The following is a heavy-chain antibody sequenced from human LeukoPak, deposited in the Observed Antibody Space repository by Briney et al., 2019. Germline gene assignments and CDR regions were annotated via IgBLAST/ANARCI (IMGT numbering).Heavy chain of an antibody. CDR2: IYYSGAT. CDR3: ARFGITVVRGGKYYFDY. Sequence: PSETLSLTCAVYGGSFSGYYWSWIRQPPGEGLEWIGHIYYSGATKYNPSLKGRITISVDTSKNQFSLMLSSVTAADTAVYYCARFGITVVRGGKYYFDYWGQGTLVTVSS. J-gene: IGHJ4*02. D-gene: IGHD3-10*01. V-gene: IGHV4-59*08. CDR1: GGSFSGYY.